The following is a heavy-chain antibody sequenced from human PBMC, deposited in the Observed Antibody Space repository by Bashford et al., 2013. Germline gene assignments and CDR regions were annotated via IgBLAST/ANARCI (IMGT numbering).Heavy chain of an antibody. CDR1: GYTFPIYN. V-gene: IGHV1-8*01. Sequence: ASVKVSCKASGYTFPIYNMNWVRQAPGQGLEWMGWMNPTSRNTGSPQKFQGRVTMTWDTSISTAYMELSSLSREDTAIYYCARDIYPSGFDLWGQGTMVTVSS. D-gene: IGHD3-3*01. CDR3: ARDIYPSGFDL. CDR2: MNPTSRNT. J-gene: IGHJ3*01.